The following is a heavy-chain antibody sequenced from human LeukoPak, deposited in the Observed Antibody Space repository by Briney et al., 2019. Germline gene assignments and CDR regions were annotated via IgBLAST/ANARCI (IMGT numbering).Heavy chain of an antibody. CDR3: ARLVGADFDY. Sequence: SETLSLTCTVSGGSISSYYWSWIRQPPGKGLEWIGYIYYSGSTNYNPSLKSRVTISVDTSKNQFSLKLSSVTAADTAVYYCARLVGADFDYWGXGTLVTVSS. J-gene: IGHJ4*01. CDR1: GGSISSYY. CDR2: IYYSGST. D-gene: IGHD1-26*01. V-gene: IGHV4-59*08.